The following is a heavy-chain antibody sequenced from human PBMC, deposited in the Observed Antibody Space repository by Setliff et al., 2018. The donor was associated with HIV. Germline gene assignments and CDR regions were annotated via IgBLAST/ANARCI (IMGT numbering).Heavy chain of an antibody. CDR3: ARDHGGSSLV. V-gene: IGHV3-7*03. CDR2: IKQDGSVT. Sequence: PSETLRLSCAASGFTYSSFGMSWVRQALGKGLEWVATIKQDGSVTYYVDSVKGRFTISRDNAKNSLFLQMNSLRIEDTAVYYCARDHGGSSLVWGQGTMVTVSS. CDR1: GFTYSSFG. J-gene: IGHJ3*01. D-gene: IGHD6-13*01.